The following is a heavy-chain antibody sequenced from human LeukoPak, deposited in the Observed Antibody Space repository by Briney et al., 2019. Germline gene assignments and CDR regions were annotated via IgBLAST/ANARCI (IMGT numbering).Heavy chain of an antibody. CDR1: GFTFDDYG. CDR3: ARGYCSGGSCWYFDH. Sequence: GGSLRLACAASGFTFDDYGMSWIRQGPGKWLEWVSGINWNGGSIGYAGSVKGRFTISRDNAKNSLFLQMNSLRAEDTALYYCARGYCSGGSCWYFDHWGQGTLVTVSS. D-gene: IGHD2-15*01. CDR2: INWNGGSI. J-gene: IGHJ4*02. V-gene: IGHV3-20*04.